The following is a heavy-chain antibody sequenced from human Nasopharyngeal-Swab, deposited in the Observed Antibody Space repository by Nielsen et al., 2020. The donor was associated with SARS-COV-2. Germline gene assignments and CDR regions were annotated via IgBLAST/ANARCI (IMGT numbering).Heavy chain of an antibody. D-gene: IGHD6-13*01. Sequence: VRQMPGKGLEWMGRIDPSDSYTNYSPSFQGHVTISADKSISTAYLQWSSLKASDTAMYYCERQAAAAPYGWFDPWGQGTLVTVSS. CDR2: IDPSDSYT. V-gene: IGHV5-10-1*01. J-gene: IGHJ5*02. CDR3: ERQAAAAPYGWFDP.